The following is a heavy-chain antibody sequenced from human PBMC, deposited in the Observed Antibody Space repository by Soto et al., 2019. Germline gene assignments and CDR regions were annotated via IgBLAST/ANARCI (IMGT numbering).Heavy chain of an antibody. CDR1: GGTFSSYP. J-gene: IGHJ6*02. CDR2: IIPIFGSV. Sequence: SVKVSCKASGGTFSSYPISWVRQAPGQGLEWMGVIIPIFGSVNSAQKFQGRVTITADESTSTAYMELSSLRSEDTAVYYCATEIGSSSWYYYYGMDVWGQGTTVTVSS. V-gene: IGHV1-69*13. CDR3: ATEIGSSSWYYYYGMDV. D-gene: IGHD6-13*01.